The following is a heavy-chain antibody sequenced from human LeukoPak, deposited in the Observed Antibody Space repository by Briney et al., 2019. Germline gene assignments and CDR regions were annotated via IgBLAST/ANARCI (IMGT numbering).Heavy chain of an antibody. J-gene: IGHJ4*02. V-gene: IGHV4-38-2*02. CDR1: GYSISSDNY. CDR2: IYHSGST. Sequence: SETLSLTCAVSGYSISSDNYWVWIRQPPGQGLEWTGGIYHSGSTYYNPSLKSRVTMSVDTSKNQFSLKLSSVTAADTAVYYCARDHSGYFPAFDYWGQGALVIVSS. D-gene: IGHD3-22*01. CDR3: ARDHSGYFPAFDY.